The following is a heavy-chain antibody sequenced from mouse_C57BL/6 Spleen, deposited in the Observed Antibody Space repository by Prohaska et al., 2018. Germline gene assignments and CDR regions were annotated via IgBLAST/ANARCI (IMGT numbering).Heavy chain of an antibody. CDR3: ASPNWDWYFDV. CDR1: GIDFSRYW. Sequence: EVKLLQSGGGLVQPGGSLKLSCAASGIDFSRYWMSWVRRAPGKGLELIGEINPDSSTINYAPSLKDKFIIPRDNAKNTLYLQMSKVRSEDTALYYCASPNWDWYFDVWGTGTTVTVSS. CDR2: INPDSSTI. D-gene: IGHD4-1*01. V-gene: IGHV4-1*01. J-gene: IGHJ1*03.